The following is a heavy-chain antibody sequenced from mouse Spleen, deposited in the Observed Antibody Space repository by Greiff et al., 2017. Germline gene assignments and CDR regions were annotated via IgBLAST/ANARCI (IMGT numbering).Heavy chain of an antibody. CDR3: ASPYYGSSYGWFAY. Sequence: VKLVESGPGLVAPSQSLSITCTVSGFSLTSYAISWVRQPPGKGLEWLGVIWTGGGTNYNSALKSRLSISKDNSKSQVFFKMNSLQADDTAIYYCASPYYGSSYGWFAYWGQGTLVTVSA. J-gene: IGHJ3*01. CDR2: IWTGGGT. D-gene: IGHD1-1*01. CDR1: GFSLTSYA. V-gene: IGHV2-9-1*01.